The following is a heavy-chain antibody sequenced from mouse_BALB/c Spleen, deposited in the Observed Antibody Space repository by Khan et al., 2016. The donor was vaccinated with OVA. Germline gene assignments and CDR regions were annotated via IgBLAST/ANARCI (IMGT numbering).Heavy chain of an antibody. CDR3: ERIKKIVATYFDY. CDR2: TNPTNGRT. D-gene: IGHD1-1*01. V-gene: IGHV1S81*02. J-gene: IGHJ2*01. Sequence: QVQLKESGAELVKAGASVKMSCKASGYTFTSYWMHWVKQRLGKGLEWFAETNPTNGRTYYNEKFKSKATLTVDKSSSTAYMLLSGPTFEDSEVYYCERIKKIVATYFDYWGQGTTLTVSS. CDR1: GYTFTSYW.